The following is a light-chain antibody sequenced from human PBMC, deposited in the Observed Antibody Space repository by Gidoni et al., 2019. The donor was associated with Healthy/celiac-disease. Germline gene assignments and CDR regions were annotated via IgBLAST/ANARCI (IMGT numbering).Light chain of an antibody. CDR2: AAS. CDR3: RQRYSTPWT. CDR1: QSISSH. V-gene: IGKV1-39*01. J-gene: IGKJ1*01. Sequence: DIQITQSPSSLPASVGDRVTITCRAGQSISSHLIRYQQKPGRPPTLLIYAASSLQSGVPSSCSGSGSGTDVTITISSRQPEDFSTYYCRQRYSTPWTFGQGTKVEIK.